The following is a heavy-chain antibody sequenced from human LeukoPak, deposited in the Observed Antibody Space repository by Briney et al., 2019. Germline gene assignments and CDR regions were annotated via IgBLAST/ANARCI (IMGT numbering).Heavy chain of an antibody. CDR1: GGSISSDYW. CDR2: IYWDDDK. J-gene: IGHJ4*02. V-gene: IGHV2-5*08. Sequence: TLSLTCTVSGGSISSDYWSWIRQPPGKGLEWLALIYWDDDKRYSPSLKSRLTIAKDTSKNQVVLTMTNMDPVDTATYYCVHYPNYDYWGQGTLVTVSS. CDR3: VHYPNYDY.